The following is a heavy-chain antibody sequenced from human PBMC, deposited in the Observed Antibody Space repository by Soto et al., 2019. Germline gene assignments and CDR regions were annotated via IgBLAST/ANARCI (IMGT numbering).Heavy chain of an antibody. J-gene: IGHJ6*03. CDR1: GGTFGSYA. V-gene: IGHV1-69*01. CDR2: IIPIPGTA. CDR3: ARESGGATATLDYYYFYMDV. D-gene: IGHD5-12*01. Sequence: QVQLVQSGAEVKKPGSSVKVSCKASGGTFGSYAISWVRQAPGQGLEWMGGIIPIPGTANYAQKFQGRVTIAADESTSTVYMQLSRLRSDDTAVYYCARESGGATATLDYYYFYMDVWGTGTTVTVSS.